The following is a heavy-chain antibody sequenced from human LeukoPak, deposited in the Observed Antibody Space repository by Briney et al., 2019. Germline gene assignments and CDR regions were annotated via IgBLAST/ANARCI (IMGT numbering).Heavy chain of an antibody. J-gene: IGHJ6*02. Sequence: PSETLSLTCAVYGGSFSGYYWSWIRQPPGKGLEWIGEINHSGSTNYNPSLKSRVTISVDTSKNQFSLKLSSVTAEDTAVYYCARAIRGSYYYGMDVWGQGTTVTVSS. CDR3: ARAIRGSYYYGMDV. V-gene: IGHV4-34*01. CDR1: GGSFSGYY. D-gene: IGHD3-16*01. CDR2: INHSGST.